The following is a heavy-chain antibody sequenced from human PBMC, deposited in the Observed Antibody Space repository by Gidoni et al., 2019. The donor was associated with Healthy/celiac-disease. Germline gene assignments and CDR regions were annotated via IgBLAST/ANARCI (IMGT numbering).Heavy chain of an antibody. V-gene: IGHV4-59*08. CDR2: IYYRGST. CDR3: ARRLRGFLEPGDGDWFDP. D-gene: IGHD3-3*01. CDR1: GGSISSYY. Sequence: QVQLQESGPGLVNPSETLSLTCTVSGGSISSYYWSWIRQPPGKGLEWIGYIYYRGSTNYNPPLKSRVTISVDTSKNQFALKLSSVTAADTAVYYCARRLRGFLEPGDGDWFDPWGQGTLVTVSS. J-gene: IGHJ5*02.